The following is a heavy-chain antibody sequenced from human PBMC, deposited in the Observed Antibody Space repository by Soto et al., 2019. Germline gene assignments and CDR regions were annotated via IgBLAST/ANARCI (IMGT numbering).Heavy chain of an antibody. CDR1: GGSISSSNW. D-gene: IGHD2-2*01. Sequence: QVQLQESGPGLVKPSGTLSLTCAVSGGSISSSNWWSWVRQPPGKGLEWIGEIYHSGSTNYNPSLQSRVTISVDKSKNQFSLKLSSVTAADTAVYYCARLATSSGYYYYYGMDVWGQGTTVTVSS. CDR2: IYHSGST. J-gene: IGHJ6*02. CDR3: ARLATSSGYYYYYGMDV. V-gene: IGHV4-4*02.